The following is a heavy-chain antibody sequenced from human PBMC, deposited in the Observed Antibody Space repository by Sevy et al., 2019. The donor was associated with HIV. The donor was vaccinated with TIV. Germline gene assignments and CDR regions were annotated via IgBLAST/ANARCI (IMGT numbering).Heavy chain of an antibody. Sequence: ASVKVSCKASGYTFTGYYMHWVRQAPGQGLEWMGWINPISGGTNYAQKFQGRVTMTRDTSISTAYMELSRLGSDDTAVYYCARVAVYSYGHTHYYGMDVWGQGTTVTVSS. D-gene: IGHD5-18*01. J-gene: IGHJ6*02. CDR2: INPISGGT. V-gene: IGHV1-2*02. CDR3: ARVAVYSYGHTHYYGMDV. CDR1: GYTFTGYY.